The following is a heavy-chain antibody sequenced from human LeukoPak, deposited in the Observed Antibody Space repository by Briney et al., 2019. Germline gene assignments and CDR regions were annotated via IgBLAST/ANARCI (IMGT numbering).Heavy chain of an antibody. CDR1: GFTFSSYA. CDR2: ISGGGGST. V-gene: IGHV3-23*01. D-gene: IGHD3-10*01. J-gene: IGHJ4*02. CDR3: AKNIPYGEYYGSGSYYNAGNFDY. Sequence: PGGSLRLSCAASGFTFSSYAMSWVRQAPGKELEWVSAISGGGGSTYYADSVKGRFTISRDNSKNTLYLQMNSLRAEDTAVYYCAKNIPYGEYYGSGSYYNAGNFDYWGQGTLVTVSS.